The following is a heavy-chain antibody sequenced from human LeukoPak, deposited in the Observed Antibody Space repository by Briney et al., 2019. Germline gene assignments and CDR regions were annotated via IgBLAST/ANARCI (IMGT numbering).Heavy chain of an antibody. J-gene: IGHJ4*02. CDR1: GFSFSNWA. D-gene: IGHD2-2*01. CDR3: AKVACSITSCYFTDY. V-gene: IGHV3-23*01. Sequence: GGSLRLSCAASGFSFSNWAMSWVRQAPGKGLEWVSGFTRNDETTSYADSVKGRFTISRDSSKNTLFLQMDSLRAEDTAVYYCAKVACSITSCYFTDYWGQGTMVTVSS. CDR2: FTRNDETT.